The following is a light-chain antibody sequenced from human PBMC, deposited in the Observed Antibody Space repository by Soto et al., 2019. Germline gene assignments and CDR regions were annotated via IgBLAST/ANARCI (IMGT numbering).Light chain of an antibody. V-gene: IGKV3-20*01. Sequence: ENVLTQAPSTLSFSPGERATLSCQASQSVSSSYLAWYQQKPGQAPRLLIYGASSRATGIPDRFSGSGSGTDFTLTISRLEPEDFAVYYCQQYGSSRITFGQGTRLEIK. J-gene: IGKJ5*01. CDR1: QSVSSSY. CDR3: QQYGSSRIT. CDR2: GAS.